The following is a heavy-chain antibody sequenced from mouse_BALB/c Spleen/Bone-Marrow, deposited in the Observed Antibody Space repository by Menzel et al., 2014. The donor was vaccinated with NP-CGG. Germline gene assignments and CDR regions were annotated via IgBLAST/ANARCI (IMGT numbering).Heavy chain of an antibody. Sequence: EVKLQESGGGLVQPGGSLKLSCATSGFTFSDYYMYWVRQTPEKRLEWVAYISNGGGSTYYPDTVKGRFTISRDNAKNPLSLKMSRRKSEDQAIFYCAKQNYRGAMDYWGQGPSFPVSS. J-gene: IGHJ4*01. D-gene: IGHD2-14*01. V-gene: IGHV5-12*02. CDR3: AKQNYRGAMDY. CDR1: GFTFSDYY. CDR2: ISNGGGST.